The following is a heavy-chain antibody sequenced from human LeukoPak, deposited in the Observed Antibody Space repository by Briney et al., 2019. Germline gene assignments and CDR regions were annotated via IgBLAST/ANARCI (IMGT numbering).Heavy chain of an antibody. CDR3: ARVSGPPGVDAFDI. CDR2: IYYSGST. Sequence: SETLSLTCTVSGGSISSYYWSWIRQPPGKGLEWIGYIYYSGSTNYNPSLKSRVTISVDTSKNQFSLKLSSVTAADTAVYYCARVSGPPGVDAFDIWGQGTMVTVSS. V-gene: IGHV4-59*01. J-gene: IGHJ3*02. CDR1: GGSISSYY. D-gene: IGHD6-19*01.